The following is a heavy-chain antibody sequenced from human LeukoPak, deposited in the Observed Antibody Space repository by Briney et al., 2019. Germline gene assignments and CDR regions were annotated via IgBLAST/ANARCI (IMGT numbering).Heavy chain of an antibody. Sequence: SETPSVTCSVQLGSLSGAYWTGIRQPPGKRLQWVGEIIHTGSTNYNPSLRSRVSMSADTAQKQFSLNQTSVTAADTAIYYCARGPVRLARPYDYWGQGTLVTVSS. J-gene: IGHJ4*02. V-gene: IGHV4-34*01. CDR2: IIHTGST. CDR1: LGSLSGAY. CDR3: ARGPVRLARPYDY. D-gene: IGHD3-9*01.